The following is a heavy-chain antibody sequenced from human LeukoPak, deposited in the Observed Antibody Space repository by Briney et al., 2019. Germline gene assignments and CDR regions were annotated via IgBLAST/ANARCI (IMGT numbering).Heavy chain of an antibody. CDR1: GFTFDDYA. CDR3: AKDPDYYGSGHFDY. J-gene: IGHJ4*02. CDR2: ISWNSGSI. D-gene: IGHD3-10*01. Sequence: GGSLRLSCAASGFTFDDYAMHWVRQAPGKDLEWVSGISWNSGSIGYADSVKGRFTISRDNAKNSLYLQMNSLRAEDTALYYCAKDPDYYGSGHFDYWGQGTLVTVSS. V-gene: IGHV3-9*01.